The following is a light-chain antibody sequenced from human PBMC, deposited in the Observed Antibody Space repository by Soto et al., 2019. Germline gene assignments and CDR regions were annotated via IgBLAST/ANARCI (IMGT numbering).Light chain of an antibody. CDR2: GAS. CDR3: HQGSSSLFT. Sequence: DIQMTQSPSSLSASVGDRVTITCRASQSISSFLNWYQQKPGKAPNLLIYGASNLQSGVPSRFSGSGSGTDFTLTISSLQSEAFATYYCHQGSSSLFTFGPGTKVDLK. V-gene: IGKV1-39*01. J-gene: IGKJ3*01. CDR1: QSISSF.